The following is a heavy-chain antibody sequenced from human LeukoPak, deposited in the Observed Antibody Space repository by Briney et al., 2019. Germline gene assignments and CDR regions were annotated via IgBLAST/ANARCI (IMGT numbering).Heavy chain of an antibody. CDR1: GVTFSSYS. J-gene: IGHJ4*02. Sequence: GGSLRLSCAAAGVTFSSYSMNLVRQAPGKGLEWVSSISSSSYIYYADSVKGRFTISRDNAKNSLYLQMNSLRAEDTAVYYCASFSGYSYGYDYWGQGTLVTVSS. D-gene: IGHD5-18*01. CDR3: ASFSGYSYGYDY. CDR2: ISSSSYI. V-gene: IGHV3-21*01.